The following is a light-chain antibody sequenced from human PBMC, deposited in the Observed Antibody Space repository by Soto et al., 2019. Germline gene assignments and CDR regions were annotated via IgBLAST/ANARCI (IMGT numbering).Light chain of an antibody. J-gene: IGKJ1*01. CDR1: QSVSSSY. CDR3: QQYNIWPQT. CDR2: GAS. V-gene: IGKV3-15*01. Sequence: EIVLTQSPGTLSLSPGERATLSFRASQSVSSSYLAWYQQKPGQAPRLLIYGASTRATGIPARFSGSGSGTEFTLTISSLQSEDFAVYFCQQYNIWPQTFGQGTKVDI.